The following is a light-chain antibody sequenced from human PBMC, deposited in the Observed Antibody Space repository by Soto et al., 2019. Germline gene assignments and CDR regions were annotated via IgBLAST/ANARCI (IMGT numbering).Light chain of an antibody. Sequence: DLQMTQSPSSLSASVGDRVTITCRASQTINIYLSWYQQKPGKAPNLLIYRASDFRSGVPSRFSGSGSGTDFTLTISGVQPEDSATYYCQQSHSTPYTFGQGTKLEI. CDR3: QQSHSTPYT. J-gene: IGKJ2*01. CDR1: QTINIY. CDR2: RAS. V-gene: IGKV1-39*01.